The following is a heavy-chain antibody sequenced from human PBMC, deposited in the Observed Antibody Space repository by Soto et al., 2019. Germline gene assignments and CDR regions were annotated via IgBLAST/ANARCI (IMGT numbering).Heavy chain of an antibody. CDR1: GYSFTSYW. V-gene: IGHV5-51*01. J-gene: IGHJ4*02. CDR2: IYPGDSDT. Sequence: GESLKISCXGSGYSFTSYWIGWVRQMPGKGLEWMGIIYPGDSDTRYSPSFQGQVTISADKSISTAYLQWSSLKASDTAMYYCARPSEVAATGVGFDYWGQGTLVTVSS. D-gene: IGHD2-15*01. CDR3: ARPSEVAATGVGFDY.